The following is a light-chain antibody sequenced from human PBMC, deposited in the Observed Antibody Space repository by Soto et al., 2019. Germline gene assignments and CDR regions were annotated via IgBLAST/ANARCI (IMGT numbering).Light chain of an antibody. Sequence: EILLTQSPDTLSVSPGERVTLSCRASQSVGSSLAWYQQKPGQAPRLLISGASTRATGIPARFSGSGSGTEFTLTISSLQSEDFAVYYCQQYSNWPAWTFGQGTKVEI. CDR2: GAS. V-gene: IGKV3D-15*01. J-gene: IGKJ1*01. CDR1: QSVGSS. CDR3: QQYSNWPAWT.